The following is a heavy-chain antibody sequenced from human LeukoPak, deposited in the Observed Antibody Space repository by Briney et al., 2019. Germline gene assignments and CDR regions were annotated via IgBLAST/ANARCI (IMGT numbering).Heavy chain of an antibody. Sequence: SETLSLTCTVSGGSISSSSYYWGWIRQPPGKGLEWIGSIYYSGSTYYNPSLKSRVTISVDTSKNQFSLKLSSVTAADTAVYYRARHVARVSYYGSGSYYNRWGQGTLVTVSS. V-gene: IGHV4-39*01. CDR2: IYYSGST. CDR3: ARHVARVSYYGSGSYYNR. J-gene: IGHJ4*02. D-gene: IGHD3-10*01. CDR1: GGSISSSSYY.